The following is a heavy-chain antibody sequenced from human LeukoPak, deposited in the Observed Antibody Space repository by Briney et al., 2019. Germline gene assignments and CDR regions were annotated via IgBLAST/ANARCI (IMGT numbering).Heavy chain of an antibody. CDR2: IYYNGNT. CDR3: ARGRSNYYGMDV. Sequence: SETLSLTCTVSGVSVSSGSYYWNWIRRPPGKGLEWIGYIYYNGNTNYSPSLKSRVTMSVDTSKNLFSLKVSSVTAADTAVYYCARGRSNYYGMDVWGQGTTVTVSS. D-gene: IGHD3-10*01. J-gene: IGHJ6*02. V-gene: IGHV4-61*01. CDR1: GVSVSSGSYY.